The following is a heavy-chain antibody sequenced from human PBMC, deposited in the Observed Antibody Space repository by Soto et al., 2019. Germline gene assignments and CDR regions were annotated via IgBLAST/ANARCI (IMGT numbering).Heavy chain of an antibody. Sequence: GESLKISCAASGFTVSSNYMSWVRQAPGKGLEWVSVIYSGGSTYYADSVKGRFTISRHNSKNTLYLQMNSLRAEDTAVYYCARVVGEDIVVVPAAFYYMDVWGKGTTVTVSS. CDR1: GFTVSSNY. J-gene: IGHJ6*03. V-gene: IGHV3-53*04. CDR2: IYSGGST. D-gene: IGHD2-2*01. CDR3: ARVVGEDIVVVPAAFYYMDV.